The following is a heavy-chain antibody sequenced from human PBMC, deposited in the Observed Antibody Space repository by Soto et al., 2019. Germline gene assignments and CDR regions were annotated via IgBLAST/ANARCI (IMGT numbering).Heavy chain of an antibody. D-gene: IGHD3-10*01. Sequence: QVQLVQSGAEVKKPGASVKVSCRTSGNTFTSYDMYRVRQAAGQGLERKGWMNPNNGNTGYAQKFQGRVTMTSDTSISTANLELSCLRAEDTGVYYCAKNPAKYGDFEFSGQGSLVSVFS. CDR2: MNPNNGNT. V-gene: IGHV1-8*02. CDR3: AKNPAKYGDFEF. J-gene: IGHJ4*02. CDR1: GNTFTSYD.